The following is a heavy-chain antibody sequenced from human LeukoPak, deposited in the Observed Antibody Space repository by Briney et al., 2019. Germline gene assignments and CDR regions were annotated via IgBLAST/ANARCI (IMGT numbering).Heavy chain of an antibody. D-gene: IGHD4-17*01. CDR2: ISAYNGNT. J-gene: IGHJ5*02. Sequence: ASVKVSCKASGYTFTSCGISWVRQAPGQGLEWMGWISAYNGNTNYAQKLQGRVTMTTDTSTSTAYMELRSLRSDDTAVYYCARDRHDYGDYVPNWFDPWGQGTLVTVSS. V-gene: IGHV1-18*01. CDR1: GYTFTSCG. CDR3: ARDRHDYGDYVPNWFDP.